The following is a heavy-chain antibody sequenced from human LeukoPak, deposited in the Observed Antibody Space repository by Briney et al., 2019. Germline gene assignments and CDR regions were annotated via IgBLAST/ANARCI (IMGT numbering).Heavy chain of an antibody. V-gene: IGHV1-69*05. CDR1: GGTFSSYA. CDR3: AKAQNYYGSGSYYKTGDAFDI. Sequence: SVKVSCKASGGTFSSYAISWVRQAPGQGREWMGGIIPIFCTANYAQKFHGRVTITTDESTSTGYMELSSLGSEDTAVYYCAKAQNYYGSGSYYKTGDAFDIWGQGTMVTVSS. D-gene: IGHD3-10*01. CDR2: IIPIFCTA. J-gene: IGHJ3*02.